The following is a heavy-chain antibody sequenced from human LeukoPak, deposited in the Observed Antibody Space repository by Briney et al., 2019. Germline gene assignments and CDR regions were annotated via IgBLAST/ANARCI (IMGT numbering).Heavy chain of an antibody. J-gene: IGHJ4*01. D-gene: IGHD2-8*01. CDR1: GFSFSDSY. V-gene: IGHV3-11*01. CDR3: STDPRLLIY. Sequence: GGSLRLSCVVSGFSFSDSYMTWIRQTPGKGLEWLAYISGSGSDIYYADSVKGRFTISRDNAKNSLYLQMNSLRPEDTAPYYCSTDPRLLIYWGHGTLVTVSS. CDR2: ISGSGSDI.